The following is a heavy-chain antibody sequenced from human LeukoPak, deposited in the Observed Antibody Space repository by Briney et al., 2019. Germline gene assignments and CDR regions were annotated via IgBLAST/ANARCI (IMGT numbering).Heavy chain of an antibody. J-gene: IGHJ4*02. V-gene: IGHV4-59*01. CDR1: AGSISSYY. CDR3: ARDPAIVGAFMYYFDY. D-gene: IGHD1-26*01. CDR2: IYYSGST. Sequence: PSETLSLTCTVSAGSISSYYWSWIRQPPGKGLEWIGYIYYSGSTNYNPSLKSRVTTSVDTSKNQFSLKLSSVTAADTAVYYCARDPAIVGAFMYYFDYWGQGTLVTVSS.